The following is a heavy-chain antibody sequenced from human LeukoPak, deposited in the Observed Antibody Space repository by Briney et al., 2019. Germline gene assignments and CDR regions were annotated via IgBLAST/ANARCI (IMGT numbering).Heavy chain of an antibody. CDR3: ARRDYDSSGYYYMDV. CDR2: IWYDGSNK. V-gene: IGHV3-33*01. D-gene: IGHD3-22*01. CDR1: GFTFSSYG. Sequence: GGSLRLSCAASGFTFSSYGMHWVRQAPGKGLEWVAVIWYDGSNKYYADSVKGRFTISRDNSKNTLYRQMNSLRAEDTAVYYCARRDYDSSGYYYMDVWGKGTTVTVSS. J-gene: IGHJ6*03.